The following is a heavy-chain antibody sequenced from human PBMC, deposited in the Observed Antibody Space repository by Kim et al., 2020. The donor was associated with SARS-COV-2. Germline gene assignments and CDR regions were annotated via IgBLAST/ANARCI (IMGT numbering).Heavy chain of an antibody. Sequence: GGSLRLSCVASRFTFSVYAMTWVRQAPGKGLEWVSAISNSGDTTYYIDSVKGRFTISRDNSKNTLYLQMNSLRAEDTAIYLCAIGSTKYGYDIWGQGTMVTVSS. CDR3: AIGSTKYGYDI. CDR2: ISNSGDTT. CDR1: RFTFSVYA. D-gene: IGHD5-12*01. V-gene: IGHV3-23*01. J-gene: IGHJ3*02.